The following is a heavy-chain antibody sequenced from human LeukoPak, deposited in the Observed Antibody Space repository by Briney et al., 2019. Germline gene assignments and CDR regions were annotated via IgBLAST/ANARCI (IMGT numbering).Heavy chain of an antibody. V-gene: IGHV3-11*04. Sequence: PGGSLRLSCAASGFTFSDYYMSWIRQAPGKGLEWVSYISSSGSTIYYADSVKGRFTISRDNSKNTLYLQMNSLRAEDTAVYYCAKPYYYDSSGYYYSVDYFDYWGQGTLVTVSS. CDR1: GFTFSDYY. CDR3: AKPYYYDSSGYYYSVDYFDY. CDR2: ISSSGSTI. J-gene: IGHJ4*02. D-gene: IGHD3-22*01.